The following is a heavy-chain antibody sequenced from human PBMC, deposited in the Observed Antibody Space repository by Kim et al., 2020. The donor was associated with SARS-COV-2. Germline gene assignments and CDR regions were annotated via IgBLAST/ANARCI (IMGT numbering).Heavy chain of an antibody. D-gene: IGHD6-13*01. CDR2: INPSGGST. CDR3: ARDPREQLGHYYGMDV. V-gene: IGHV1-46*01. Sequence: ASVKVSCKASGYTFTSYYMHWVRQAPGQGLEWMGIINPSGGSTSYAQKFQGRVTMTRDTSTSTVYMELSSLRSEDTAVYYCARDPREQLGHYYGMDVWGQGTTVTVSS. CDR1: GYTFTSYY. J-gene: IGHJ6*02.